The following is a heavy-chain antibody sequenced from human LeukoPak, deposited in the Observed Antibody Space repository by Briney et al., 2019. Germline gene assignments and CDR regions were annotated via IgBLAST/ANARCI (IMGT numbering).Heavy chain of an antibody. CDR3: ARGGLGNCD. V-gene: IGHV3-21*01. CDR1: GFTLSSYS. J-gene: IGHJ4*02. CDR2: ISRSSTYI. D-gene: IGHD4-23*01. Sequence: PRGSLRLSCAASGFTLSSYSMNWVRQAPGKGLEWVSTISRSSTYISYADSVKGRFTISRDNAKNSLYLQMNSLRAEDTAVYYCARGGLGNCDWGQGTLVTVSS.